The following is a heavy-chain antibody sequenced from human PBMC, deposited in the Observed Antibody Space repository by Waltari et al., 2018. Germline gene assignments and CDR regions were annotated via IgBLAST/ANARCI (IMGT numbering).Heavy chain of an antibody. CDR2: ISPNRGGA. Sequence: QVQLVQSGAEVKKPGASVKVSCKASGYTFTGYYMHWVRQAPGQGLEWMGWISPNRGGANYAQKCQGRVTMTRDTSISTAYMGLSRLRSDDTAVYYCARGAFGRRGYYDSSGYYYYWGQGTLVTVSS. V-gene: IGHV1-2*02. CDR3: ARGAFGRRGYYDSSGYYYY. D-gene: IGHD3-22*01. CDR1: GYTFTGYY. J-gene: IGHJ4*02.